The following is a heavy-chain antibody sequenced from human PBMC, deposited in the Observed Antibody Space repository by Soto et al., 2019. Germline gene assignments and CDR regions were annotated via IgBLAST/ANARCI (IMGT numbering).Heavy chain of an antibody. CDR2: IIPIFGTA. J-gene: IGHJ4*02. CDR3: ASDTYDSSGYYYSDY. V-gene: IGHV1-69*01. D-gene: IGHD3-22*01. CDR1: GGTFSSYA. Sequence: QVELVQSGAEVKKPGSSVKVSCKASGGTFSSYAISWVRQAPGQGLEWMGGIIPIFGTANYAQKFQGRVTITADESTSTAYMELSSLRSEDTAVYYCASDTYDSSGYYYSDYWGQGTLVTVSS.